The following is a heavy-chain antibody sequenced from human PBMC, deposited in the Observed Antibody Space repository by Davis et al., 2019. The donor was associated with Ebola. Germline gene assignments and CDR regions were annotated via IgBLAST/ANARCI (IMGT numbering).Heavy chain of an antibody. J-gene: IGHJ6*02. CDR1: GFTFGRFA. CDR2: IRSDGINR. Sequence: GGSLRLSCSASGFTFGRFALHWVRQAPGKGLEWVAFIRSDGINRYYADSVKGRFTISRDNSKNTVDLQMNSLRREDTAVYYCAKDWRYDSRLRKSYYYGMDVWGQGTTVTVSS. V-gene: IGHV3-30*02. CDR3: AKDWRYDSRLRKSYYYGMDV. D-gene: IGHD3-22*01.